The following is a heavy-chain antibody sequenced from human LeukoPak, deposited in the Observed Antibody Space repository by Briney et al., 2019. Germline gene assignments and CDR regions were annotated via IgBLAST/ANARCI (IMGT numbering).Heavy chain of an antibody. V-gene: IGHV1-46*01. CDR1: GYTFTSYY. D-gene: IGHD3-3*01. Sequence: ASVKVSCKASGYTFTSYYMHWVRQAPGQGLEWMGIINPSGGSTSYAQKFQGRVTMTRDMSTSTVYMELSSLRSEDTAVYYCARGGRSYYDFWSGYPLNWFDPWGQGTLVTVSS. J-gene: IGHJ5*02. CDR2: INPSGGST. CDR3: ARGGRSYYDFWSGYPLNWFDP.